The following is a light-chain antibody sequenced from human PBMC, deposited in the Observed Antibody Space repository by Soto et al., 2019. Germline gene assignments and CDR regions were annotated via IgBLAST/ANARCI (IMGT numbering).Light chain of an antibody. CDR2: AAS. J-gene: IGKJ5*01. V-gene: IGKV1-9*01. Sequence: DIQLTQSPSFLSASVGDRVTITCRASQRLSSDLAGYQQKPGKAPKLLIYAASPLKIGVPSRFSGSGSGTASTHIISSRQPEDFATDYCQQSKSYPITFGQGTRLDIK. CDR3: QQSKSYPIT. CDR1: QRLSSD.